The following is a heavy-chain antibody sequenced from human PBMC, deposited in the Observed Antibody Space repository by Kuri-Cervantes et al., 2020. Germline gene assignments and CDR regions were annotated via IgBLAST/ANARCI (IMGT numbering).Heavy chain of an antibody. CDR2: IYYSGST. J-gene: IGHJ4*02. CDR1: GGSISSGDYY. D-gene: IGHD3-22*01. CDR3: AKGQGVVVASIDY. V-gene: IGHV4-30-4*02. Sequence: SETLSLTCTVSGGSISSGDYYWSWIHQPPGKGLEWIGYIYYSGSTYYNPSLKSRVTISVDTSKNQFSLKLSSVTAADTAVYYCAKGQGVVVASIDYWGQGTLVTVSS.